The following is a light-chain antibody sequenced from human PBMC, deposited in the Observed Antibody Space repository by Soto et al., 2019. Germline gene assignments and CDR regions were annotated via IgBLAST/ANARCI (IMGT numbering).Light chain of an antibody. CDR3: QQFDGSRPAFT. J-gene: IGKJ2*01. CDR1: QTVNSRH. Sequence: ESLLTQSLGTLSLSPGERATLSCRASQTVNSRHLNWYQHKPGQAPRLLIYGASIRAAGIPDRFSGSRSGADFSLTITRLEPEDSAVYYCQQFDGSRPAFTFGQGTKLEI. CDR2: GAS. V-gene: IGKV3-20*01.